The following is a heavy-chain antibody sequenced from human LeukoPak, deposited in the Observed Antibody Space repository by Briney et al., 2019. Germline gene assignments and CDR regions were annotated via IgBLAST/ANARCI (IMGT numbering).Heavy chain of an antibody. CDR1: GFTFSSYG. J-gene: IGHJ4*02. D-gene: IGHD6-6*01. CDR3: VKDSSEYSSSFDY. Sequence: GGSLRLSCAASGFTFSSYGMHWVRQAPGKGLEWVAVISYDGSNKYYADSVKGRFTISRDNSKNTLYLQMNSLRAEDTAVYYCVKDSSEYSSSFDYWGQGTLVTVSS. V-gene: IGHV3-30*18. CDR2: ISYDGSNK.